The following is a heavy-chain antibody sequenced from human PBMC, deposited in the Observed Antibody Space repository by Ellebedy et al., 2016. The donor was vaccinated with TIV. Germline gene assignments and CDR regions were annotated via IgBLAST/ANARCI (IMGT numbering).Heavy chain of an antibody. Sequence: GESLKISCAASGFTFSDYYMSWIRQAPGKGLEWVSYISSSGSTIYYADSVKGRFTVSRGNAKNSLYLQMNSLRAEDTAVYYCARGGVSYSDYWGQGTLVTVSS. D-gene: IGHD2-8*01. CDR3: ARGGVSYSDY. CDR1: GFTFSDYY. V-gene: IGHV3-11*01. J-gene: IGHJ4*02. CDR2: ISSSGSTI.